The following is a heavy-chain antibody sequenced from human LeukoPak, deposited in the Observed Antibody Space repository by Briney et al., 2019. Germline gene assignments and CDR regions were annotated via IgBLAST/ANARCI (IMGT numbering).Heavy chain of an antibody. Sequence: GGSLRLSCAASGFTFSSYEMHWVRQAPGKGPEWLSYISSSGYSIYYADSVKGRFTISRDNAKNSLYLQMNSLRAEDTAVYYCARDRSSDYWGQGTLVIVSS. J-gene: IGHJ4*02. CDR2: ISSSGYSI. V-gene: IGHV3-48*03. CDR1: GFTFSSYE. CDR3: ARDRSSDY. D-gene: IGHD6-19*01.